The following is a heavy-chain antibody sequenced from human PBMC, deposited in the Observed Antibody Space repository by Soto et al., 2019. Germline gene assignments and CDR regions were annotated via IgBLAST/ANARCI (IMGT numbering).Heavy chain of an antibody. CDR1: GGSFSGYK. D-gene: IGHD2-15*01. J-gene: IGHJ5*02. Sequence: PAETLSLTCAAYGGSFSGYKWSWIRQPPGKGLEWIWEINNTGNTNYSPSLKSRVTMSVDTSKNQFSLNLTSVTAADTAVYDCAKGITRGGNVXWGQGTLVTVSX. CDR2: INNTGNT. V-gene: IGHV4-34*01. CDR3: AKGITRGGNVX.